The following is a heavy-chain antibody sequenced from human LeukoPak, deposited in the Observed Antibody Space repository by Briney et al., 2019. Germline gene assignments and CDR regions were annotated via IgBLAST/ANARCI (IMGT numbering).Heavy chain of an antibody. CDR3: AREWANCSGGSCYSGYYYYYMDV. V-gene: IGHV4-61*02. D-gene: IGHD2-15*01. J-gene: IGHJ6*03. Sequence: SETLSLTCTVSGGSISSGSYYWSWIRQPAGKGLEWIGRIYTSGSTNYNPSLKGRVTISVDTSKNQFSLKLSSVTAADTAVYYCAREWANCSGGSCYSGYYYYYMDVWGKGTTVTISS. CDR1: GGSISSGSYY. CDR2: IYTSGST.